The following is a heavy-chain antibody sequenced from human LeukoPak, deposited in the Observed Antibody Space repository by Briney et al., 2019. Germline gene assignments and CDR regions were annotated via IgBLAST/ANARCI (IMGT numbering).Heavy chain of an antibody. D-gene: IGHD6-13*01. CDR1: GYSISTGHY. Sequence: SETLSLTCTVSGYSISTGHYWGWIRQPPGKGLEWIGSVYHGETTYYNPSLKTRLTVSVDTSKNQFSLKLSSVTAADTAVYYCARHVIATAFDYWGQGTLVTVSS. J-gene: IGHJ4*02. CDR2: VYHGETT. CDR3: ARHVIATAFDY. V-gene: IGHV4-38-2*02.